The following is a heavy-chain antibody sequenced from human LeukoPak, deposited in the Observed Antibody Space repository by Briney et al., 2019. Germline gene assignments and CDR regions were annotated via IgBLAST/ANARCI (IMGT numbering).Heavy chain of an antibody. D-gene: IGHD1-26*01. CDR3: ARAVGATCYFDY. J-gene: IGHJ4*02. CDR1: GFTFSDHY. V-gene: IGHV3-72*01. CDR2: TRNKANSYTT. Sequence: GGSLRLSCAASGFTFSDHYMDWVRQAPGKGLEWVGRTRNKANSYTTEYAASVKGRFTISRDDSKNSLYLQMNSLKTEDTAVYYCARAVGATCYFDYWGQGTLVTVSS.